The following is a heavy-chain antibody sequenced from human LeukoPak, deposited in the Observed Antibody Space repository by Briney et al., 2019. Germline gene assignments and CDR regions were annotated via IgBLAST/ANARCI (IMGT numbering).Heavy chain of an antibody. V-gene: IGHV3-30-3*01. D-gene: IGHD4-17*01. J-gene: IGHJ4*02. CDR2: ISYDGSNK. CDR1: GFTFSSYA. Sequence: GGSLRLSCAASGFTFSSYAMHWVRQAPGKGLEWVAVISYDGSNKYYADSVKGRFTISRDNSKNTLYLQMNSLRAEDTAVYYCAKAVSVTYFDYWGQGTLVTVPS. CDR3: AKAVSVTYFDY.